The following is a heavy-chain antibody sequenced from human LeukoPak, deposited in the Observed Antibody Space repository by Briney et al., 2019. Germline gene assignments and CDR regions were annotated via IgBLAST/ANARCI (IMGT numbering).Heavy chain of an antibody. CDR1: GRPFSGYF. Sequence: PSETRSLTCAVSGRPFSGYFWGWIRQSSGGGLEWIGEIHNRGTTNYNPSLNTRVSISEHTSKNQFYLHLSSVTAADTAVYYCARRYYYNLGSFPFDFWGQGTLVTVSS. D-gene: IGHD3-10*01. V-gene: IGHV4-34*01. CDR2: IHNRGTT. CDR3: ARRYYYNLGSFPFDF. J-gene: IGHJ4*02.